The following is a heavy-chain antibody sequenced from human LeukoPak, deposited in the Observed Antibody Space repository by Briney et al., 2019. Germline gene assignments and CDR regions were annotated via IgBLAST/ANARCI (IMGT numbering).Heavy chain of an antibody. CDR1: GGSISSGGYS. Sequence: SETLSLTCAVSGGSISSGGYSWSWIRQPPGKGLEWIGYIYHSGSTYYNPSLKSRVTISVDRSKNQFSLKLSSVTAADTAVYYCATTGIVGATYLFDYWGQGTLVTVSS. CDR3: ATTGIVGATYLFDY. D-gene: IGHD1-26*01. CDR2: IYHSGST. J-gene: IGHJ4*02. V-gene: IGHV4-30-2*01.